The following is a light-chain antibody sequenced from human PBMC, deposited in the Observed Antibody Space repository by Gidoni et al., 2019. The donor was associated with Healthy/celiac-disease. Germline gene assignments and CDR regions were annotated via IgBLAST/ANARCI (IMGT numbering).Light chain of an antibody. CDR3: QQSYSTPLT. Sequence: DIQMTQSPSSLSASVGDRVTITGRASQSISSYLNWYQQKPVKAPKLLIYAASSLQSGVPSRFSGSGSGTDFTLTISSLQPEDFATYYCQQSYSTPLTFGGGTKVEIK. J-gene: IGKJ4*01. CDR1: QSISSY. CDR2: AAS. V-gene: IGKV1-39*01.